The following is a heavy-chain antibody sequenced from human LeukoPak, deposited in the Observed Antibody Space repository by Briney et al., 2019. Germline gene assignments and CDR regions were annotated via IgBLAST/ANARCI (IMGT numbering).Heavy chain of an antibody. Sequence: ASVKVSCKASGGTFSSYAISWVRQAPGQGLEWMGGIIPIFGTANYAQKFQGRVTITTDESTSTAYMELGSLRSEDTAVYYCARGRAGYYTFDYWGQGTLVTVSS. J-gene: IGHJ4*02. CDR2: IIPIFGTA. CDR1: GGTFSSYA. V-gene: IGHV1-69*05. D-gene: IGHD3/OR15-3a*01. CDR3: ARGRAGYYTFDY.